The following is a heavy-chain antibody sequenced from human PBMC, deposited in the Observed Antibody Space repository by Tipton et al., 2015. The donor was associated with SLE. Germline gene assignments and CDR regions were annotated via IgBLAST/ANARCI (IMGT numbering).Heavy chain of an antibody. V-gene: IGHV1-46*01. CDR1: GYTFTNYY. CDR2: INPSSGRT. D-gene: IGHD2-21*02. J-gene: IGHJ3*02. CDR3: ARDIVVVTSSRGFDI. Sequence: QLVQSGAEVKNPGASVKVSCKASGYTFTNYYIHWVRQAPGQGLEWMGMINPSSGRTTSALKFQGRLTMSRDTSASTVYMDLSSLRSEDTAMYYCARDIVVVTSSRGFDIWGQGTVVTVSS.